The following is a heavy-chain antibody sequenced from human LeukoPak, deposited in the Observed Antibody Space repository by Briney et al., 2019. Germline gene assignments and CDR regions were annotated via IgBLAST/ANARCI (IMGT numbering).Heavy chain of an antibody. D-gene: IGHD5-24*01. Sequence: EASVKVSCKASAYTFTNYGISWVRQAPGQGLEWMGGIIPIFGTANYAQKFQGRVTITTDESTSTAYMELSSLRSEDTAVYYCARGGDGYNYYYYYYMDVWGKGTTVTVSS. CDR1: AYTFTNYG. CDR2: IIPIFGTA. CDR3: ARGGDGYNYYYYYYMDV. J-gene: IGHJ6*03. V-gene: IGHV1-69*05.